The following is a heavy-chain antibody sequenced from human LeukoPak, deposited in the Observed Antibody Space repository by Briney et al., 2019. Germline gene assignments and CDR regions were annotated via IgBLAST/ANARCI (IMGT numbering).Heavy chain of an antibody. CDR3: ASPARAGGSGWYADPYGMDV. CDR1: GGTFSSYA. Sequence: ASVKVSCKASGGTFSSYAISWVRQAPGQGLEWMGGIIPIFGTANYAQKFQGRVTITADESTSTAYMELSSLRSEDTAAYYCASPARAGGSGWYADPYGMDVWGQGTTVTVSS. J-gene: IGHJ6*02. V-gene: IGHV1-69*01. D-gene: IGHD6-19*01. CDR2: IIPIFGTA.